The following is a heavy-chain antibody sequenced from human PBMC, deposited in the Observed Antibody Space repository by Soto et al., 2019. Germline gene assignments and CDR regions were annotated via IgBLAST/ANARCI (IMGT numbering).Heavy chain of an antibody. Sequence: PGGSLRLSCAVSGFTVNSNCMSWVRQAPGKGLEWVSVIYSGGGGGTYYADSVKGRFTISRDNRKNTLYLQMNSLRAEDTAVYYCAMQCHLTGYFLEHYDYWSQGTLVTVSS. V-gene: IGHV3-66*01. J-gene: IGHJ4*02. CDR3: AMQCHLTGYFLEHYDY. CDR1: GFTVNSNC. CDR2: IYSGGGGGT. D-gene: IGHD3-9*01.